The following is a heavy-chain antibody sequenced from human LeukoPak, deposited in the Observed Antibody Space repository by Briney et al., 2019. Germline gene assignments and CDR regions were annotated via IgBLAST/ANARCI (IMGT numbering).Heavy chain of an antibody. CDR1: GFTFSSYA. CDR2: ISGSGGST. J-gene: IGHJ4*02. Sequence: GGSLRLSCAASGFTFSSYAMSWVRQAPGKGLEWVSAISGSGGSTYYADPVKGRFTISRDNSKNTLSLQLNSLRAEDTAVYYCAKPWRLWLHQGNFDDWGQGTLVTVSS. V-gene: IGHV3-23*01. D-gene: IGHD5-18*01. CDR3: AKPWRLWLHQGNFDD.